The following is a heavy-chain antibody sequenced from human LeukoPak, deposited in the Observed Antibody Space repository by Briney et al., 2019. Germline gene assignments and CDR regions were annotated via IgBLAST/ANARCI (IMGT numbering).Heavy chain of an antibody. CDR1: GFTFSSYW. CDR2: IKQDGSEK. V-gene: IGHV3-7*01. CDR3: ARDGTIFGVVPYYFDY. J-gene: IGHJ4*02. Sequence: AGGSLRLSCAASGFTFSSYWMSWVRQAPGKGLEWVANIKQDGSEKYYVDSVKGRFTISRDYAKNSLYLQMNSLRAEDTAVYYCARDGTIFGVVPYYFDYWGQGTLVTVSS. D-gene: IGHD3-3*01.